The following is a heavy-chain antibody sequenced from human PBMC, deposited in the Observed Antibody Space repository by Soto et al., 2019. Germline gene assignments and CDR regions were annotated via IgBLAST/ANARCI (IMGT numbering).Heavy chain of an antibody. CDR2: IIPIFGTA. D-gene: IGHD3-22*01. CDR1: GXXXXXYA. Sequence: QVQLVQSGAEVXKXXXXXXXXXKAXGXXXXXYAXXXVRXAXXXXXXXXXXIIPIFGTANYAQKFQGRVTITADESTSTAYMELSSLRSEDTAVYYCARGLIYYDSSGYYSPFDYWGQGTLVTVSS. V-gene: IGHV1-69*01. CDR3: ARGLIYYDSSGYYSPFDY. J-gene: IGHJ4*02.